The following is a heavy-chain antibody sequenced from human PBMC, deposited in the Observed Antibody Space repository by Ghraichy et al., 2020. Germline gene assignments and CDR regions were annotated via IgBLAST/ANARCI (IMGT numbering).Heavy chain of an antibody. CDR2: IKSKTDGGTT. J-gene: IGHJ4*02. V-gene: IGHV3-15*01. Sequence: GESLNISCAASGFTFSNAWMSWVRQAPGKGLEWVGRIKSKTDGGTTDYAAPVKGRFTISRDDSKNTLYLQMNSLKTEDTAVYYCTSDSYGDYVGTSDYWGQGTLVTVSS. D-gene: IGHD4-17*01. CDR1: GFTFSNAW. CDR3: TSDSYGDYVGTSDY.